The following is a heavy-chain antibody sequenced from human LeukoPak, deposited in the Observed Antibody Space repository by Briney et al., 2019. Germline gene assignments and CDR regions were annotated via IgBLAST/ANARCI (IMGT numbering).Heavy chain of an antibody. D-gene: IGHD2-15*01. J-gene: IGHJ4*02. Sequence: GGSLRLSCAASGFTFSIYAMSWVRQAPGEGLGWVSAISGSGGSTYYADSVKGRFTISRDNSKKPLYLQMNSLRAEDTAVYYCAKEDYSGGSPSLSTAFDYWGQGTLVTVSS. CDR3: AKEDYSGGSPSLSTAFDY. V-gene: IGHV3-23*01. CDR2: ISGSGGST. CDR1: GFTFSIYA.